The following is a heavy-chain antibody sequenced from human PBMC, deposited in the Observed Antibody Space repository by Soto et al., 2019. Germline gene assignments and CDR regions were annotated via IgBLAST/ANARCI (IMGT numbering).Heavy chain of an antibody. V-gene: IGHV1-2*04. CDR3: ARTPRPAWIQLWLFDY. D-gene: IGHD5-18*01. CDR2: INPNSGGT. Sequence: QVQLVQSGAEVKKPGASVKVSCKASGYTFTGYYMHWVRQAPGQGLEWMGWINPNSGGTNYAQKFQGWVTMTRDTSISTAYMELSRLRSDDTAVYYCARTPRPAWIQLWLFDYWGQGTLVTVSS. J-gene: IGHJ4*02. CDR1: GYTFTGYY.